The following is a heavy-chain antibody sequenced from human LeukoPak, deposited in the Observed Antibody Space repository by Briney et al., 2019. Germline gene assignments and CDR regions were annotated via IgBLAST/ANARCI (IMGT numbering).Heavy chain of an antibody. CDR1: GFTISSYQ. J-gene: IGHJ4*02. CDR3: ARLLCSGGSCYSDY. Sequence: GGSLRLSCAASGFTISSYQMNWVRQAPGKGLEWVSYIGSSGSTIYYADSVKGRFTISRDNAKNSLYLQMNSLRAEDTAVYYCARLLCSGGSCYSDYWGQGTLVTVSS. V-gene: IGHV3-48*03. D-gene: IGHD2-15*01. CDR2: IGSSGSTI.